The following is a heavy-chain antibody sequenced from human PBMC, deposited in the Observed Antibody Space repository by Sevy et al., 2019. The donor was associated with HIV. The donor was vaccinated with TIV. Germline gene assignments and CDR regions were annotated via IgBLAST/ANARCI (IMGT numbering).Heavy chain of an antibody. J-gene: IGHJ4*02. CDR3: ARDLPPSATTVAHFDC. D-gene: IGHD4-17*01. CDR2: ITNSGTTK. V-gene: IGHV3-48*03. CDR1: GFPFSSYK. Sequence: GGSLRLSCTASGFPFSSYKMNWVRQAPGKGLEWVSYITNSGTTKYYSDSVRGRFTISRDNARNSLHLQMNSLRAEDTAVYYCARDLPPSATTVAHFDCWGQGTLVTVSS.